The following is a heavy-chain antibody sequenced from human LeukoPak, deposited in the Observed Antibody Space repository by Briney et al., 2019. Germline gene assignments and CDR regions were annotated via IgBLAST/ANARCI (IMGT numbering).Heavy chain of an antibody. Sequence: ASVKVSCKASGYTFTNYYIHWVRQAPGQGLEWMGLINPGGDDTDYAQNFQGRVTMTRDTSTSTVYMGLSSLRSEDTAVYYCARIRDGYNDAYDIWGQGTMVTVSS. CDR1: GYTFTNYY. CDR3: ARIRDGYNDAYDI. V-gene: IGHV1-46*01. D-gene: IGHD5-24*01. J-gene: IGHJ3*02. CDR2: INPGGDDT.